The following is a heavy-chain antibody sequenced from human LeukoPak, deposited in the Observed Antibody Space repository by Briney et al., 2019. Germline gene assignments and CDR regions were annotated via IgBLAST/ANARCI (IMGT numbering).Heavy chain of an antibody. CDR2: VDREGSDK. CDR3: ARDGVPGGRDV. J-gene: IGHJ6*02. CDR1: GFDFSSYW. V-gene: IGHV3-7*01. D-gene: IGHD3-16*01. Sequence: GGSLRLSCAPSGFDFSSYWMNWVRQAPGKGLEWVANVDREGSDKNYVDSVKGRFTISRDNAKNSLYLQMNSLRVEDTAVYYCARDGVPGGRDVWGQGTTVTVS.